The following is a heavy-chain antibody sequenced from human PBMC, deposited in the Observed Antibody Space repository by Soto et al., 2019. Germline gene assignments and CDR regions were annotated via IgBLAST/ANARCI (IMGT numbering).Heavy chain of an antibody. J-gene: IGHJ4*02. CDR1: GFTFSNSA. Sequence: GGSLRLSCAASGFTFSNSAMHWVRQAPGKGLEWVAIISTDGSNKYYADSVKGRFTISRDNSKNTLYLQINSLRAEDTAVYYCARAFGTEGDDYWGQGTFVTVSS. V-gene: IGHV3-30-3*01. D-gene: IGHD1-1*01. CDR3: ARAFGTEGDDY. CDR2: ISTDGSNK.